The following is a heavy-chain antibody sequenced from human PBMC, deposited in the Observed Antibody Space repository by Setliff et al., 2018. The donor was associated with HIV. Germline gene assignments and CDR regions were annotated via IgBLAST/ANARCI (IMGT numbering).Heavy chain of an antibody. J-gene: IGHJ4*02. Sequence: SETLSLTCTVSGGSISSYYWSWIRQPPGKGLEWIGYIYYNGNTNYNPSLKSRVTISVDTSKNQRSLKLSSVTAADTAVYYCAREIYGGNSRPFDYWGQGTLVTVSS. CDR3: AREIYGGNSRPFDY. CDR2: IYYNGNT. CDR1: GGSISSYY. V-gene: IGHV4-59*01. D-gene: IGHD4-17*01.